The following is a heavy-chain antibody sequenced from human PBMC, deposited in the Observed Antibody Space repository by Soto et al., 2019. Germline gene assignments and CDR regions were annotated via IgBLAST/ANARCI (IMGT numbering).Heavy chain of an antibody. Sequence: QITLKESGPPLVKPTQTLTLTCTFSGFSLSTSGVGVGWIRQPPGKALEWHALIYWDDDKRYSPSLKSRLTSTQDSSKNQLVLTMTNIDPVDTATYDCAHLRRYVPYFDYWGQGTLVTVSS. D-gene: IGHD3-16*01. CDR1: GFSLSTSGVG. J-gene: IGHJ4*02. V-gene: IGHV2-5*02. CDR3: AHLRRYVPYFDY. CDR2: IYWDDDK.